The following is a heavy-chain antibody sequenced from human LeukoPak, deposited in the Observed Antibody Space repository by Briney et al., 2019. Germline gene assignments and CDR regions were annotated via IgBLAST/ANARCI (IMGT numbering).Heavy chain of an antibody. CDR3: ARERRYCSGDNCYSGYDY. CDR1: GFTFSSHS. Sequence: GGSLRLSCAASGFTFSSHSMNWVRQAPGKGLEWVSVIYSGGMTYYADSVKGRFTISRDTSKNTLYLQMVSLRDEDTAVYYCARERRYCSGDNCYSGYDYWGRRPRDTVSS. D-gene: IGHD2-15*01. CDR2: IYSGGMT. J-gene: IGHJ4*02. V-gene: IGHV3-53*01.